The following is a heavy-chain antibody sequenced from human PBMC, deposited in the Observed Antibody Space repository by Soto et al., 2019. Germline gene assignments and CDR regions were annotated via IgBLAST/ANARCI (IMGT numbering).Heavy chain of an antibody. CDR2: ISGSVGST. J-gene: IGHJ4*02. D-gene: IGHD3-10*01. V-gene: IGHV3-23*01. CDR3: AKVTTMVRGVINY. CDR1: GFTFSSYA. Sequence: EVQLLESGGGWVQPGGSLRLSCAASGFTFSSYAMSWVRQAPGKGLEWVSAISGSVGSTYYADSVKGRFTISRDNSKNTLYLHMNSLRAEDTAVYYCAKVTTMVRGVINYWGQGTLVTVSS.